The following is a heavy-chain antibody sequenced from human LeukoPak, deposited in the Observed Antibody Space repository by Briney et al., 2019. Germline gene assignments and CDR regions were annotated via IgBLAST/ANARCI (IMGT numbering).Heavy chain of an antibody. Sequence: GESLKISCKGSGYSFTGYWIGWVRQMPGKGLELMGIVYPGDSDTRYSPSFQGQVTISADNSITTAYLQWSSLKASDSAIYYCARRRDRGRYFDLWGRGTLVTVSS. CDR3: ARRRDRGRYFDL. J-gene: IGHJ2*01. D-gene: IGHD6-25*01. CDR1: GYSFTGYW. V-gene: IGHV5-51*01. CDR2: VYPGDSDT.